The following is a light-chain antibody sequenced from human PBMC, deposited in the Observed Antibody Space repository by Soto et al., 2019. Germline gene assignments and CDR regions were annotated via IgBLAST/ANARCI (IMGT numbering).Light chain of an antibody. CDR1: QSVDTTF. CDR3: QQYMSSVT. Sequence: EIVLTQSPGSLSLSPGQIATLSCRASQSVDTTFFAWYQKKPGQAPRLLIYGASKRATGIPDRFSGSGSGTDFTLIISRLEPEDFAVYYCQQYMSSVTFGKGTKVEIK. CDR2: GAS. J-gene: IGKJ1*01. V-gene: IGKV3-20*01.